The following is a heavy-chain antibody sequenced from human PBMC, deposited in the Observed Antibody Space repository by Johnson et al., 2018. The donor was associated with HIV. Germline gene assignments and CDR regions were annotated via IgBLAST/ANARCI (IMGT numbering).Heavy chain of an antibody. V-gene: IGHV3-66*01. CDR3: ARERPGYGGHDAFDI. CDR2: IYSGGST. Sequence: VQLVESGGDVVRPGGSLRISCAASGFTVSSNYMSWVRQAPGKGLEWVSVIYSGGSTYYADSVKGRFTISRDNSKNTLYLQMNSLRAEDTAVYHCARERPGYGGHDAFDIWGQGTMVTVSS. CDR1: GFTVSSNY. J-gene: IGHJ3*02. D-gene: IGHD4-23*01.